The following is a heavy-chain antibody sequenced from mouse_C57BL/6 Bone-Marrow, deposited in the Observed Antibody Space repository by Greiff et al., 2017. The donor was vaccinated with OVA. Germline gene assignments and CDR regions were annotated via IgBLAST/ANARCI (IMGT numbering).Heavy chain of an antibody. Sequence: AASAIEFCRYGVSWVRRAPRKGLEWIGDIIPDSSTINYAPSLKDRFISSRDNAKNTLYLQMSKGRAEDTSLYYGARRPYSPHWDLEVWGTGTTVTVSS. D-gene: IGHD2-12*01. V-gene: IGHV4-1*01. CDR3: ARRPYSPHWDLEV. J-gene: IGHJ1*03. CDR1: AIEFCRYG. CDR2: IIPDSSTI.